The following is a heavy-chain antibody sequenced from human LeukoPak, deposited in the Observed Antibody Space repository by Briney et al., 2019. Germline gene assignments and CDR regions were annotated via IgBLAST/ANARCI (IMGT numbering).Heavy chain of an antibody. CDR3: ARGLRILYCSSTSCSYFDY. Sequence: GGSLRLSCAASGFTFSSYSMNWVRQAPGKGLEWVSSISSSSSYIYYADSVKGRFTISRDNAKNSLYLQMNSLRAEDTAVYYCARGLRILYCSSTSCSYFDYWGQETLVTVSS. CDR2: ISSSSSYI. CDR1: GFTFSSYS. D-gene: IGHD2-2*01. V-gene: IGHV3-21*01. J-gene: IGHJ4*02.